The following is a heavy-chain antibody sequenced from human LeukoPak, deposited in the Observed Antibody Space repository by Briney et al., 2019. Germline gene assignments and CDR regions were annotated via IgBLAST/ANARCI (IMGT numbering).Heavy chain of an antibody. Sequence: SETLSLTCTVSGGSISSSSYYWGWIRQPPGKGLEWIGSIYYSGSTYYNPSLKSRVTISVDTSKNQFSLKLSSVTAADTAVYYCARRGSFDYWGQGTLVTVSS. V-gene: IGHV4-39*07. D-gene: IGHD3-10*01. J-gene: IGHJ4*02. CDR3: ARRGSFDY. CDR1: GGSISSSSYY. CDR2: IYYSGST.